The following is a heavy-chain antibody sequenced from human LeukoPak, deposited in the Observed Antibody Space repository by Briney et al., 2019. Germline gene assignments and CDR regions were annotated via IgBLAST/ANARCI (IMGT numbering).Heavy chain of an antibody. Sequence: GGSLRLSCTASGFTFGDYAMSWFRQAPGKGLEWVGFIRSKAYGGTTEYAASAKGRFTISRDDSKSIAYLQMNSLKTEDTAVYYCTRDYSSGWYLKSYFDYWGQGTLVTVSS. CDR1: GFTFGDYA. V-gene: IGHV3-49*03. CDR3: TRDYSSGWYLKSYFDY. D-gene: IGHD6-19*01. J-gene: IGHJ4*02. CDR2: IRSKAYGGTT.